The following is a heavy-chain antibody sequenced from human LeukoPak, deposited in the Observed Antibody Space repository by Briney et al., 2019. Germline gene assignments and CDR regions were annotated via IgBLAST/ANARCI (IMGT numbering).Heavy chain of an antibody. J-gene: IGHJ4*02. D-gene: IGHD2-2*01. Sequence: GRSLRLSCAASGFTFSSYAMHWVRQAPGKGLEWVAVISYDGSNKYYADSVKGRFTISRDNSKNTLYLQMNSLRAEDTAVYYCARASLSGEPFVVEPAANLDYWGQGTLVTVSS. V-gene: IGHV3-30-3*01. CDR3: ARASLSGEPFVVEPAANLDY. CDR1: GFTFSSYA. CDR2: ISYDGSNK.